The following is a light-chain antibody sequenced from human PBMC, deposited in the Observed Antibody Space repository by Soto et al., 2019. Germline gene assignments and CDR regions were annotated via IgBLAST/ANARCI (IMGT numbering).Light chain of an antibody. CDR1: TGAVTSGHY. CDR2: DTS. V-gene: IGLV7-46*01. Sequence: QAVVTQEPSLTVSPGGTVTLTCGSSTGAVTSGHYPYWFQQKPGQAPRTLIYDTSNKHSWTPARFSGSLLGGKAALTLSGAQPEDKAEYYCLLSYSGARVVFGGGTKLTVL. CDR3: LLSYSGARVV. J-gene: IGLJ2*01.